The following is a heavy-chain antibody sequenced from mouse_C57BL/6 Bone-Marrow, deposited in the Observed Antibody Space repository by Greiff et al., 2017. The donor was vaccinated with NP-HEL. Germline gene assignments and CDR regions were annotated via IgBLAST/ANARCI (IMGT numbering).Heavy chain of an antibody. J-gene: IGHJ3*01. CDR2: ISSGSSTI. CDR1: GFTFSDYG. CDR3: AREGRGKAY. D-gene: IGHD3-3*01. Sequence: EVKLVESGGGLVKPGGSLKLSCAASGFTFSDYGMHWVRQAPEKGLEWVAYISSGSSTIYYADTVKGRFTISRDNAKNTLFLQMTSLRSEDTAMYYCAREGRGKAYWGQGTLVTVSA. V-gene: IGHV5-17*01.